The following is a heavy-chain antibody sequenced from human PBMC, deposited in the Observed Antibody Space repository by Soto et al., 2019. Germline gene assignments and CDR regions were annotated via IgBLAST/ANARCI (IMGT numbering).Heavy chain of an antibody. CDR2: IYYSGST. CDR3: ARARYCSGGSCYRGSWFDP. CDR1: GGSISSGGYY. D-gene: IGHD2-15*01. Sequence: QVQLQESGPGLVKPSQTLSLTCTVSGGSISSGGYYWSWLRQHPGKGLEWIGYIYYSGSTYYNPSLKSRVTISVDTSKNQFSLKLSSVTAADTAVYYCARARYCSGGSCYRGSWFDPWGQGTLVTVSS. J-gene: IGHJ5*02. V-gene: IGHV4-31*03.